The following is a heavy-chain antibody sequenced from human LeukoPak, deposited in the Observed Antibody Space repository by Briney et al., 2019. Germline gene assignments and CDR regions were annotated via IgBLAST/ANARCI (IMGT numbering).Heavy chain of an antibody. CDR2: ISGSGNYI. J-gene: IGHJ6*03. D-gene: IGHD5-12*01. Sequence: PGGSLRLSCAASEVTFSTYTMTWVRQAPGKGLEWVSSISGSGNYIYYADSLKGRFTISRDNAKNSLYLQMNSLRAEDTAVYYCAREHSGYDFPGRDYYYMDVWGKGTTVTVSS. CDR1: EVTFSTYT. V-gene: IGHV3-21*01. CDR3: AREHSGYDFPGRDYYYMDV.